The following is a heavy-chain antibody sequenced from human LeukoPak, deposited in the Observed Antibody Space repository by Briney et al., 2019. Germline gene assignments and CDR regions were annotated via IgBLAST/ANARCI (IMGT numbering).Heavy chain of an antibody. J-gene: IGHJ4*02. CDR2: INPNSGGT. CDR3: AREWGRDGYNQYRFDY. V-gene: IGHV1-2*02. Sequence: GASVKVSCKASGYTFTGYYMHWVRQAPGQGLEWMGWINPNSGGTNYAQKFQGRVTMTRYTSISTAYMELSRLRSDDTAVYCCAREWGRDGYNQYRFDYWGQGTLVTVSS. D-gene: IGHD5-24*01. CDR1: GYTFTGYY.